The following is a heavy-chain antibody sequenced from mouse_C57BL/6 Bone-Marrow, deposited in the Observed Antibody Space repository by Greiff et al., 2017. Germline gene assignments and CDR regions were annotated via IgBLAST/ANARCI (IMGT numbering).Heavy chain of an antibody. CDR1: GFTFSSYG. Sequence: EVMLVESGGDLVKPGGSLKLSCAASGFTFSSYGMSWVRQTPDKRLEWVATISSGGSYTYYPDSVKGRFTISRDNAKNTLYLQMSSLKSEDTAMYYCARRYYGSRAWFAYWGQGTLVTVSA. J-gene: IGHJ3*01. D-gene: IGHD1-1*01. V-gene: IGHV5-6*02. CDR3: ARRYYGSRAWFAY. CDR2: ISSGGSYT.